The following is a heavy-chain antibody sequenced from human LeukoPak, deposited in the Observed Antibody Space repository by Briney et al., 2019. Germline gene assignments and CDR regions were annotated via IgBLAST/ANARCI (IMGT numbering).Heavy chain of an antibody. CDR1: GGSISNYY. D-gene: IGHD3-16*01. J-gene: IGHJ3*02. V-gene: IGHV4-59*08. CDR2: VYNNGNT. Sequence: SETLSLTCAVSGGSISNYYWTWIRQPPGTGLEWIGYVYNNGNTNYNPPLRSRVAISMDASKRQFSLQLNSVTAADTAVYYCARRNVLAEGEVFDIWGQGTLVTVSS. CDR3: ARRNVLAEGEVFDI.